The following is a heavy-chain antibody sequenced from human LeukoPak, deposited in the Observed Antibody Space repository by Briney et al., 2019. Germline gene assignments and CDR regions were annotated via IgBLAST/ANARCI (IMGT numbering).Heavy chain of an antibody. Sequence: PSETLSLTCTVSGGSINTYYWSWFRQPPGKGREWIGYIFYTGSTNYKPSLKSRVTISVDTSKNEFSLKLSSVTAADTAVYYCARHESGYYMDVWGKGTTVTVSS. J-gene: IGHJ6*03. CDR2: IFYTGST. V-gene: IGHV4-59*01. CDR1: GGSINTYY. CDR3: ARHESGYYMDV.